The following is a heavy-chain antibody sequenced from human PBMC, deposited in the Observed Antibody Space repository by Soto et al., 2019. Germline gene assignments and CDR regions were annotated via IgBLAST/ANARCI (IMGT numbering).Heavy chain of an antibody. J-gene: IGHJ6*02. CDR3: ARDRTISYYYYGMDV. V-gene: IGHV3-74*01. CDR1: GFTFSSYW. CDR2: INSDGSST. Sequence: PGGSLRLSCAASGFTFSSYWMHWVRQAPGKGLVWVSRINSDGSSTSYADSVKGRFTISRDNAKNTLYLQMNSLRAEDTAVYYCARDRTISYYYYGMDVWGQGTTVTLSS.